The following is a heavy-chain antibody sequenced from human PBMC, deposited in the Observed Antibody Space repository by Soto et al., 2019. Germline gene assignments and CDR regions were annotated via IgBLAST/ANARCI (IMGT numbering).Heavy chain of an antibody. J-gene: IGHJ6*03. CDR2: IYPGDSDT. V-gene: IGHV5-51*01. Sequence: GAALKISCKGSGYSFTSYWIGWVRQMPGKGLEWMGIIYPGDSDTRYSPSFQGQVTISADKSISTAYLQWSSLKASDTAMYYCARHQSASVRYYYYYMDVWGKGTTVTGSS. D-gene: IGHD3-16*01. CDR3: ARHQSASVRYYYYYMDV. CDR1: GYSFTSYW.